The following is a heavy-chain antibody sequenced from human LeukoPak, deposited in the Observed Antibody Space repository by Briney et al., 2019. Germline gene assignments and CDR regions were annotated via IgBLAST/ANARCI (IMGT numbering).Heavy chain of an antibody. CDR1: GFTVSSNY. Sequence: GGSLRLSCAASGFTVSSNYMSWVRQAPGKGLEWVSIISGSGTSTDYADSVKGRFTISRDNSKNTLYLQMNSLRAEDTAVYYCAKSFGPVIAAAGSGADWGQGTLVTVSS. J-gene: IGHJ4*02. D-gene: IGHD6-13*01. CDR3: AKSFGPVIAAAGSGAD. V-gene: IGHV3-23*01. CDR2: ISGSGTST.